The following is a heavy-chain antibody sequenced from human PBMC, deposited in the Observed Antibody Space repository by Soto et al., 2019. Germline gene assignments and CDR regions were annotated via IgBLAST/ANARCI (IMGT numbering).Heavy chain of an antibody. CDR1: GFTFSSYG. V-gene: IGHV3-33*01. J-gene: IGHJ4*02. D-gene: IGHD3-3*01. CDR2: IWSDGSNK. Sequence: GGSLRLSCAASGFTFSSYGMHWVRQAPGKGLEWVSVIWSDGSNKYYADSVKGRFTISRDNAKNSLYLQMNSLRDEDTAVYYCARDSQAIFGVVIPLDYWGQGTLVTVSS. CDR3: ARDSQAIFGVVIPLDY.